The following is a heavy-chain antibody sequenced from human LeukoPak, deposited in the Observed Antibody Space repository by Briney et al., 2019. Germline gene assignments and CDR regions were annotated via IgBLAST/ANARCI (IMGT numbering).Heavy chain of an antibody. V-gene: IGHV3-48*01. D-gene: IGHD2-2*01. CDR2: ISSSSSTI. CDR3: AREYCSSTSCLYDY. Sequence: PGGSLTLSCAASGFTFSSYSMNWVRQAPGKGLEWVSYISSSSSTIYYADSVKGRFTISRDKAKNSLYLQMNSLRAEDTAVYYCAREYCSSTSCLYDYWGQGTLVTVSS. CDR1: GFTFSSYS. J-gene: IGHJ4*02.